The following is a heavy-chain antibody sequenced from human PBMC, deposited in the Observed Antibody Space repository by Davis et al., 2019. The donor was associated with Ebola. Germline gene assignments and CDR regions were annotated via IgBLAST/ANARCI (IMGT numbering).Heavy chain of an antibody. CDR3: AVVAGRSDFDY. V-gene: IGHV4-39*01. Sequence: MPSETLSLTCTVSGASISSENYFWAWIRQPPGKGLEWIGSIYYTGSTYYSPSLKSRVTISVDTSRNQISLKLSSVTATDTAVYYCAVVAGRSDFDYWGQGNLVTVSS. J-gene: IGHJ4*02. D-gene: IGHD6-19*01. CDR2: IYYTGST. CDR1: GASISSENYF.